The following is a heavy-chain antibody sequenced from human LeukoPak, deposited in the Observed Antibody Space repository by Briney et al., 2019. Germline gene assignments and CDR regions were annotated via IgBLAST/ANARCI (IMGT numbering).Heavy chain of an antibody. J-gene: IGHJ4*02. D-gene: IGHD3-10*01. Sequence: SETLSLTCSVSGGSISSLYWSWIRQPPGRELEWIASINYGGTTYYNPSLKSRVTISVDTSKNQSSLRLSSVTAADTAVYLCARYVVSGSGRYYFDYWGQGALVTVSS. V-gene: IGHV4-59*05. CDR2: INYGGTT. CDR1: GGSISSLY. CDR3: ARYVVSGSGRYYFDY.